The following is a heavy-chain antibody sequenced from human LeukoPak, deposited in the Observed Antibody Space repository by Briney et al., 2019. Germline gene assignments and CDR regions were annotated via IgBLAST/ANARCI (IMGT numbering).Heavy chain of an antibody. V-gene: IGHV1-18*01. D-gene: IGHD3-22*01. CDR2: ISAYNGNT. CDR1: GYTFPSYG. J-gene: IGHJ4*02. Sequence: GASVKVSCKASGYTFPSYGISWVRQAPGQGLEWMGWISAYNGNTNYPQKLQGRVTMTTDTSTSTAYMELRSLRSDDTAVYYCARDAYYDSSGYYSLTYFDYWGQGTLVTVSS. CDR3: ARDAYYDSSGYYSLTYFDY.